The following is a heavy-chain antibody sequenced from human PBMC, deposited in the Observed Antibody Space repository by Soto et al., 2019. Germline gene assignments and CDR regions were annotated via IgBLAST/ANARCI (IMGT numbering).Heavy chain of an antibody. CDR2: INPNSGGT. CDR1: GYTFTGYH. D-gene: IGHD3-3*01. CDR3: ARINYDFSSGYWSAQGYYYYYGMDV. V-gene: IGHV1-2*02. Sequence: ASVKVSCKASGYTFTGYHMHWVRQAPGQGLEWMGWINPNSGGTNYAQKLQGRVTMTTDTSTSTAYMELRSLRSDDTAVYYCARINYDFSSGYWSAQGYYYYYGMDVWGQGTTVTVSS. J-gene: IGHJ6*02.